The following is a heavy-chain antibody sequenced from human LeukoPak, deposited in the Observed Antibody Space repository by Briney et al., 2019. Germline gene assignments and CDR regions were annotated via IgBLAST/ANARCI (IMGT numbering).Heavy chain of an antibody. CDR3: ARGNWNYGRGFDY. Sequence: SVKVSCKASGGTFSSYAISWVRQAPGQGLEWMGRIIPIFGTANYAQKFQGRVTITADKSTSTAYMELSSLRSEDTAVYYCARGNWNYGRGFDYWGQGTLVTVSS. D-gene: IGHD1-7*01. V-gene: IGHV1-69*06. CDR1: GGTFSSYA. CDR2: IIPIFGTA. J-gene: IGHJ4*02.